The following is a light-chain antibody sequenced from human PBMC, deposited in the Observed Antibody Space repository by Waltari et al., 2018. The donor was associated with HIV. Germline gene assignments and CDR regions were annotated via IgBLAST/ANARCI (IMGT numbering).Light chain of an antibody. CDR1: NIGSKG. Sequence: SYVLTQPPSVSVAPGQTARITCSGNNIGSKGVHWYQHKPGQAPVLVVHDDSDRPSGIPDKFAGSKSGSTATLSISGAEVGDEADYYCQVWESRIEHMVFGGGTKLTGL. V-gene: IGLV3-21*02. CDR2: DDS. CDR3: QVWESRIEHMV. J-gene: IGLJ2*01.